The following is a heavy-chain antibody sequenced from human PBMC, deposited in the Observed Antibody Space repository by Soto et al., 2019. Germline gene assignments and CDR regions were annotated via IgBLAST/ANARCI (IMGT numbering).Heavy chain of an antibody. Sequence: ASVKVSCKASGYTFTSYDINWVRQATGRGLEWMGWMNPNSGNTGYAQKFQGRVTMTRNTSISTAYMELSSLRSEDTAVYYCAVPGYRGGDCRTPNWFDPWGQGTLVTVSS. CDR2: MNPNSGNT. CDR3: AVPGYRGGDCRTPNWFDP. V-gene: IGHV1-8*01. D-gene: IGHD2-21*01. J-gene: IGHJ5*02. CDR1: GYTFTSYD.